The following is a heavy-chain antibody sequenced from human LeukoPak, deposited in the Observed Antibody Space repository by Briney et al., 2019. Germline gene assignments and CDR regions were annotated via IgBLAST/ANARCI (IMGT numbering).Heavy chain of an antibody. V-gene: IGHV4-4*07. CDR2: IYTSGST. CDR3: ARDQGQLPNFDY. D-gene: IGHD5-18*01. CDR1: AGTISSYY. Sequence: SETLSLNCTVSAGTISSYYWSWLRQPAGKGLEWIGRIYTSGSTNYNHSLKSRVTISVDKSKNQFSLKLSSVTAADTAVYYCARDQGQLPNFDYWGQGTLVTASS. J-gene: IGHJ4*02.